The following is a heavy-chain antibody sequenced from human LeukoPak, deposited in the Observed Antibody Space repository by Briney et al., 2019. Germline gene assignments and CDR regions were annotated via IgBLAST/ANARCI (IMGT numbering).Heavy chain of an antibody. J-gene: IGHJ3*02. D-gene: IGHD3-10*01. CDR2: IRYVGINK. V-gene: IGHV3-30*02. Sequence: PGGSLRLSCAASGFTFSTYGMHWVRQAPGKGLEWVSFIRYVGINKYYADSVKGRFTIPRDNSKNTLYLQMNSLRPEDTALYYCAKEGDYCGSGSHRDAFDMWGQGTMVTVSS. CDR3: AKEGDYCGSGSHRDAFDM. CDR1: GFTFSTYG.